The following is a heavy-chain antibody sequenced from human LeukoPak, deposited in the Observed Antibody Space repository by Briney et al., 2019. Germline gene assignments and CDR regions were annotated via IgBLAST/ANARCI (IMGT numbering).Heavy chain of an antibody. D-gene: IGHD2-8*01. CDR1: GGTFSSYA. J-gene: IGHJ3*02. CDR2: IIPIFGTA. CDR3: ARDRGVGYCTNGVCPDAFDI. V-gene: IGHV1-69*05. Sequence: ASVKVSYKASGGTFSSYAISWVRQAPGQGLEWMGGIIPIFGTANYAQKFQGRVTITTDESTSTAYMELSSLRSEDTAVYYCARDRGVGYCTNGVCPDAFDIWGQGTMVTVSS.